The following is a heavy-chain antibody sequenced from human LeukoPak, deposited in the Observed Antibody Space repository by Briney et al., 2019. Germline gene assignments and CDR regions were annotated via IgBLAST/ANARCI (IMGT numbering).Heavy chain of an antibody. J-gene: IGHJ4*02. Sequence: GGSLRLSCAASGFTFSSYAMSWVRQAPGKRLEWVSAISGSGGSTYYADSVKGRFTISRDNSKNTLYLQMNSLRAEDTAVYYCAKDTDYGDYAHLGYWGQGTLVTVSS. CDR1: GFTFSSYA. D-gene: IGHD4-17*01. V-gene: IGHV3-23*01. CDR3: AKDTDYGDYAHLGY. CDR2: ISGSGGST.